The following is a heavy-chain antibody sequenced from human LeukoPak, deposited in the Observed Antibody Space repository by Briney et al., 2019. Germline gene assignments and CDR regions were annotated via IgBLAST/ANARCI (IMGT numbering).Heavy chain of an antibody. CDR3: AREWDHVFDY. D-gene: IGHD1-26*01. Sequence: PETPSLTCTVSGGSISSYSWSWMWQPAGKGLEWIGRIYPRESPNCNPSLKSRVIMSVDKSKNQFSLKLRSVTAADTAVYYCAREWDHVFDYWGWGTVDTVSS. CDR2: IYPRESP. V-gene: IGHV4-4*07. J-gene: IGHJ4*02. CDR1: GGSISSYS.